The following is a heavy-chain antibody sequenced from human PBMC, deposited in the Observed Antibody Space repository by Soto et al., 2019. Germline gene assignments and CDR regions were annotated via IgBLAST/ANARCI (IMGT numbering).Heavy chain of an antibody. CDR3: ARQTTDSSSLTYYYYGIDV. J-gene: IGHJ6*02. CDR2: IYPGDSDT. CDR1: GYSFTSYW. V-gene: IGHV5-51*01. Sequence: GESLKISCKGSGYSFTSYWIGWVRQMPGKGLEWMGIIYPGDSDTRYSPSFQGQVTISADKSISTAYLQWSSLRASDTAMYYCARQTTDSSSLTYYYYGIDVWGQGTTVTFSS. D-gene: IGHD6-6*01.